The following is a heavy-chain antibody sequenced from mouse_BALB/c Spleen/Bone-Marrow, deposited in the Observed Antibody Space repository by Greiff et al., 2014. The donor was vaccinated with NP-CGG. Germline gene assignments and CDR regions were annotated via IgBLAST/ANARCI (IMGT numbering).Heavy chain of an antibody. CDR1: GYAFTNYW. J-gene: IGHJ4*01. CDR3: ARELVRGMDY. V-gene: IGHV1-54*01. CDR2: INPGSGGI. D-gene: IGHD1-1*01. Sequence: VQVVESGAELVRPGTSVKVSCKASGYAFTNYWIEWIKQRPGQGLEWIGVINPGSGGINYSEKFKGKATLTADKSSSTAYMQLSSLTSDDSAVYFCARELVRGMDYWGQGTSVTVSS.